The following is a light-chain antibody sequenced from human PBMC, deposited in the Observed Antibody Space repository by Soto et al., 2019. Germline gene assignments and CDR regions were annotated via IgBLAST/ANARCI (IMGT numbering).Light chain of an antibody. Sequence: DIRMTQSPSSLSASVGDRVTITCRASQSLGTYLNWYQHKPGKAPKIIIYAASFLQPGVPSGFSGSGSGTEFTLTISSLQPEDFATYYCQQSYSTPWTFGQGTKVEVK. CDR2: AAS. CDR1: QSLGTY. CDR3: QQSYSTPWT. V-gene: IGKV1-39*01. J-gene: IGKJ1*01.